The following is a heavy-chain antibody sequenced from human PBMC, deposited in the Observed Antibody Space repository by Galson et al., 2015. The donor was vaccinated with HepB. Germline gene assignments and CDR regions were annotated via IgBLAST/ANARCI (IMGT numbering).Heavy chain of an antibody. CDR1: GYTFTRYY. CDR3: ARGRYSYPRWFDP. CDR2: INPSGGST. J-gene: IGHJ5*02. V-gene: IGHV1-46*01. Sequence: SVKVSCKASGYTFTRYYYIYWVRQAPGQGLEWMGVINPSGGSTSYAQKFQGRVTMTRDTSTSTVYMELNSLRSEDTAVYFCARGRYSYPRWFDPWGQGTLVTVSS. D-gene: IGHD3-16*02.